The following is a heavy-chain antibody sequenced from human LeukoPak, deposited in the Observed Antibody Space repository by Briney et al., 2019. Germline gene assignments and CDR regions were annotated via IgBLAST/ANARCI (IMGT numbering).Heavy chain of an antibody. CDR3: ARELRVAGRVGYYYYGMDV. V-gene: IGHV3-33*01. CDR1: GFTFSSYG. J-gene: IGHJ6*02. D-gene: IGHD6-19*01. Sequence: PGRSLRLSCAASGFTFSSYGMHWVRQAPGKGLEWVAVIWYDGSNKYYADSVKGRFTISRDNSKNALYLQMNSLRAEDTAVYYCARELRVAGRVGYYYYGMDVWGQGTTVTVSS. CDR2: IWYDGSNK.